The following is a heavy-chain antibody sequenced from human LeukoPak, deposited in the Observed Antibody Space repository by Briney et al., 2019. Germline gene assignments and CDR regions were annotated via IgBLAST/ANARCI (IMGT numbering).Heavy chain of an antibody. V-gene: IGHV3-66*01. CDR3: AREEGMVTTVHY. Sequence: GGSLRLSCAASGFTVSSNYMSWVRQAPGKGLEWVSVIYSGGSTYYADSVKGRFTISRDNSKNTLYLQMNSLRAEDTAVYYCAREEGMVTTVHYWGQGTLVTVSS. J-gene: IGHJ4*02. D-gene: IGHD4-17*01. CDR1: GFTVSSNY. CDR2: IYSGGST.